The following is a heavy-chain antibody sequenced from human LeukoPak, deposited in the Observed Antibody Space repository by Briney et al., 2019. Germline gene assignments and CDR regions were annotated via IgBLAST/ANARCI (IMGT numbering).Heavy chain of an antibody. D-gene: IGHD6-13*01. CDR3: ARIRYSSSSEGLNWFDP. CDR2: IYYSGST. J-gene: IGHJ5*02. V-gene: IGHV4-59*01. Sequence: SETLSLTCTVSGGSISSYYWSWIRQPPGKGLEWIGYIYYSGSTNYNLSLKSRVTISVDTSKNQFSLKLSSLTAADTAVYYCARIRYSSSSEGLNWFDPWGQGTLVTVSS. CDR1: GGSISSYY.